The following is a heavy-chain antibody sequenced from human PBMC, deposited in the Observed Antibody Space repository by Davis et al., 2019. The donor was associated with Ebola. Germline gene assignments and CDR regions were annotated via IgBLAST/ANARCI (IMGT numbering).Heavy chain of an antibody. Sequence: PSETLSLTCTVSGGSISSYYWSWIRQPPGKGLEWIGYIYYSGSTNYNPSLKSRVTISVDTSKNQFSLKLSSVTAADTAVYYCARTPGPTPLDIAARNYFDYWGQGTLVTVSS. V-gene: IGHV4-59*01. CDR3: ARTPGPTPLDIAARNYFDY. CDR2: IYYSGST. CDR1: GGSISSYY. D-gene: IGHD6-25*01. J-gene: IGHJ4*02.